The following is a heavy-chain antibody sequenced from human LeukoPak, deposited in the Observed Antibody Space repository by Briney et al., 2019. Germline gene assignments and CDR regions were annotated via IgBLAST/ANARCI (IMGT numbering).Heavy chain of an antibody. Sequence: GGSLRLSCAASGFTFDDYGMSWVRQAPGKGLEWVSGINWNGGSTGYADSVKGRFTISRDNAKNSLYLQMNSLRAEDTALYYCARDGYYDSSGYVDYWGQGTLVTVSP. CDR1: GFTFDDYG. D-gene: IGHD3-22*01. J-gene: IGHJ4*02. CDR3: ARDGYYDSSGYVDY. V-gene: IGHV3-20*04. CDR2: INWNGGST.